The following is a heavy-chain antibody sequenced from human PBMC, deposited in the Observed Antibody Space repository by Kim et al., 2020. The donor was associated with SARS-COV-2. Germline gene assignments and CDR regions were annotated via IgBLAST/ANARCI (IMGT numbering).Heavy chain of an antibody. Sequence: GGSLRLSCVASGFTFSRYCMHWVRQAPGKGLVWVSRIRGDGSGTSYADSVEGRFTISRDNAKNTLYLQMNSLRAEDTAVYYCARDVGVLRPDIWGQGTMVTVSS. V-gene: IGHV3-74*01. J-gene: IGHJ3*02. CDR3: ARDVGVLRPDI. CDR1: GFTFSRYC. CDR2: IRGDGSGT. D-gene: IGHD1-26*01.